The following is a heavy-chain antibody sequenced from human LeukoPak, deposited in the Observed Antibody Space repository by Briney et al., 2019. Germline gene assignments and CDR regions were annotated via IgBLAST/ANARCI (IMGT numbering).Heavy chain of an antibody. V-gene: IGHV4-4*07. J-gene: IGHJ1*01. CDR3: GRSEVATTEQWDD. CDR2: ISTSGTS. D-gene: IGHD4-23*01. Sequence: SETLSLTCSVIGSSIRAYYWSWIRQPAGRGLEWIGRISTSGTSNYNPSLKSRVTMSVDRSKNQFSLTLNSVTAADTAVYYSGRSEVATTEQWDDWGQGILVTVSS. CDR1: GSSIRAYY.